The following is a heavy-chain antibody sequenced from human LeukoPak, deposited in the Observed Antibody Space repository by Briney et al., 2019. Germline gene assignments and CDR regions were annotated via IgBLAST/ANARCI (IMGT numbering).Heavy chain of an antibody. J-gene: IGHJ4*02. CDR2: ISYDGSNK. D-gene: IGHD5-12*01. CDR3: ARSGYDFGFDY. V-gene: IGHV3-30*04. CDR1: AFTFSSYA. Sequence: GRSLRLSCAASAFTFSSYAMHWVRQAPGKGLEWVAVISYDGSNKYYADSVKGRFTISRDNSKNTLYLQMNSLRAEDTAVYYCARSGYDFGFDYWGQGTLVTVSS.